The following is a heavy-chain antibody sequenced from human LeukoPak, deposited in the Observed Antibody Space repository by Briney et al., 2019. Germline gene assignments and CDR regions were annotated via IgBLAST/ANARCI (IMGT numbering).Heavy chain of an antibody. V-gene: IGHV3-23*01. J-gene: IGHJ4*02. CDR2: ISGNGGTT. CDR1: GFTFSSYW. Sequence: GGSLRLSCAASGFTFSSYWMSWVRQAPGKGLEWVSAISGNGGTTYYADSVKGRFTISRDNSKNMLYMQMNSLRAEDTAVYYCAKGGRGYNYEYWGQGTLVTVSS. D-gene: IGHD5-18*01. CDR3: AKGGRGYNYEY.